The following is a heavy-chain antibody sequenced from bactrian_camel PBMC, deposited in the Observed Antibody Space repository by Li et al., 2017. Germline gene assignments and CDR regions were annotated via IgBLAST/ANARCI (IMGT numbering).Heavy chain of an antibody. CDR1: GFTFSNYI. CDR3: AAIQAWGAAADLTINYGLGAPITS. Sequence: VQLVESGGGLVEPGGSLRLSCVASGFTFSNYIMSWVRQAPGKGLEWVSATNSGEDSTYYADSVKGRFTISRDNAKNSVHLQMDSLKPEDTAIYYCAAIQAWGAAADLTINYGLGAPITSGARGPRSPSP. CDR2: TNSGEDST. V-gene: IGHV3S40*01. J-gene: IGHJ4*01. D-gene: IGHD5*01.